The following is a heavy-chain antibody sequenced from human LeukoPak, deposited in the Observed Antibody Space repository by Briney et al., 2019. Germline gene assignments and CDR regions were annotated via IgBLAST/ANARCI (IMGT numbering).Heavy chain of an antibody. J-gene: IGHJ1*01. CDR1: GGSISSYY. V-gene: IGHV4-4*07. CDR3: ARCWNLGSLQD. Sequence: PSETLSLTCTVSGGSISSYYWSWIRQPAGKGLEWIGRIYTSGSTNCNPSLKSRVTISVDTSKNQFSLKLTSVTAADTAVYYCARCWNLGSLQDWGQGTLATVSS. D-gene: IGHD1-1*01. CDR2: IYTSGST.